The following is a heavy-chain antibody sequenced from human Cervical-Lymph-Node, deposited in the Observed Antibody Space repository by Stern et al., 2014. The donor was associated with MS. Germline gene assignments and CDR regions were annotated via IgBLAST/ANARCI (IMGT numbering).Heavy chain of an antibody. CDR1: GFTFGRHS. Sequence: VQLVESGGGVVQSGRSLRLSCATSGFTFGRHSMHWVRQAPGKGLEWVAIISYDGSSHPYADSVKGRFTISRSTSNHTLFLQMNSLRVEDTAIYYCARPAAARYFDYWGQGSQVTVSS. J-gene: IGHJ4*02. CDR3: ARPAAARYFDY. CDR2: ISYDGSSH. D-gene: IGHD6-25*01. V-gene: IGHV3-30-3*01.